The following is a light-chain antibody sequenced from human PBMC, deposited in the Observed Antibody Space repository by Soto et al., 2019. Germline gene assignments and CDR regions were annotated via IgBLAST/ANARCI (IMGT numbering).Light chain of an antibody. V-gene: IGKV1-39*01. CDR3: QQSSTTPTIT. CDR2: SAS. Sequence: DIQMTQSPSAQSASVGDTVTITCRSSQNIRSHLNWYQQKPGKAPELMIYSASRLQSGVPSRFGGSVSGTDFTLTIRDLQPEDFATYYGQQSSTTPTITFCLWTRVEIK. CDR1: QNIRSH. J-gene: IGKJ5*01.